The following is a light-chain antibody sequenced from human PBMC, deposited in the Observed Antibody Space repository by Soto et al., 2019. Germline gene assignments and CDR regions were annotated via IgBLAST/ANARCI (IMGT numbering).Light chain of an antibody. CDR3: SSYAGSNNLRV. Sequence: QSALTQPPSASGSPGQSVTISCTGTSSDVGGYNYVSWYQQHPGKAPKLMIYEVSERPSGGPDRFSGSKSGNTASLTVSGLQAEDEADYYCSSYAGSNNLRVFGTGTKVTVL. CDR1: SSDVGGYNY. CDR2: EVS. J-gene: IGLJ1*01. V-gene: IGLV2-8*01.